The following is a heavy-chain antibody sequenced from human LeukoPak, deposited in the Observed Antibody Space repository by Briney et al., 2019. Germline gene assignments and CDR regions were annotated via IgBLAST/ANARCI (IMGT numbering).Heavy chain of an antibody. V-gene: IGHV1-24*01. CDR2: FDPEDGET. D-gene: IGHD1-26*01. J-gene: IGHJ3*02. CDR3: ATAMEWELKSENAFDI. CDR1: GYTLTELS. Sequence: ASVKVSCKVSGYTLTELSMHWVRQAPGKGLEWMGGFDPEDGETIYAQKFQGRVTMTEDTSTDTAYMELSSLRSEDTAVYYCATAMEWELKSENAFDIWGQGTMVTVSS.